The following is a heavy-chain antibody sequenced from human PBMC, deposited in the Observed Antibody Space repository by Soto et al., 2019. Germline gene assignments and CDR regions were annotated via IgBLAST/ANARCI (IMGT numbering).Heavy chain of an antibody. CDR2: ISWNSGDV. J-gene: IGHJ5*02. CDR1: GFMFDDFA. Sequence: DVQLVESGGGLVQPGRSLRLSCAASGFMFDDFAMHWVRQAPGKGLAWVSGISWNSGDVAYADSVKGRFTISRDNAKHSVYLHLNSLRPEDTALYYCAKAPNVVTHWFDPWGQGTLVTVSS. D-gene: IGHD3-22*01. V-gene: IGHV3-9*01. CDR3: AKAPNVVTHWFDP.